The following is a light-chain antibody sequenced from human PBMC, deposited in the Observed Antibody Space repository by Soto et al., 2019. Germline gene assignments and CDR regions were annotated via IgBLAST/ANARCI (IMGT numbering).Light chain of an antibody. J-gene: IGKJ1*01. CDR1: QTISIY. Sequence: DIQMTQSPASLSASVGDRVTITCRTSQTISIYLNWYQQQPGKAPKLLIYSATTLASGVPSRFSGSGSGTDFTLTISSLQPEDIATYYCQQSYRTPRTFGQGTKV. CDR2: SAT. CDR3: QQSYRTPRT. V-gene: IGKV1-39*01.